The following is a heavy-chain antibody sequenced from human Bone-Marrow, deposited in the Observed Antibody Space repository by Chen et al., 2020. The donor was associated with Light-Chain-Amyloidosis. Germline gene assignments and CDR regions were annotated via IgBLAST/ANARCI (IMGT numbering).Heavy chain of an antibody. Sequence: QLQLQESGPGLVKPSETLSLTCTVSGGSISSSSYYWGWIRQPPGKGLEWIGSIYYSGSTYYNPSLKSRVTISVDTSKNQFSLKLSSVTAADTAVYYCPRLHIAARLFDYWGQGTLVTVSS. J-gene: IGHJ4*02. D-gene: IGHD6-6*01. V-gene: IGHV4-39*01. CDR1: GGSISSSSYY. CDR2: IYYSGST. CDR3: PRLHIAARLFDY.